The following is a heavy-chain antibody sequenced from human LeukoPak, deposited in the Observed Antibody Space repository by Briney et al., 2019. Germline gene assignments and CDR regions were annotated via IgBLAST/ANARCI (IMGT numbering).Heavy chain of an antibody. J-gene: IGHJ5*02. V-gene: IGHV4-61*02. D-gene: IGHD3-16*01. CDR3: ARSRRGGWFDP. CDR1: GGSISSGSCY. Sequence: SETLSLTCTVSGGSISSGSCYWSWIRQPAGKGLEWIGRIYTSGSTNYNPSLKSRVTISVDTSKNQLSLKLSSVTAADTAVYYCARSRRGGWFDPWGQGTLVTVSS. CDR2: IYTSGST.